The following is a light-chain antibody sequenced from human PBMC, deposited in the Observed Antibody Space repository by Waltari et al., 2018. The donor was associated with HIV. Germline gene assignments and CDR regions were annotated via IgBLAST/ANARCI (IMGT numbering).Light chain of an antibody. CDR1: QTISSN. J-gene: IGKJ4*01. CDR2: GAS. CDR3: QQYNNWPLS. V-gene: IGKV3-15*01. Sequence: EIVMKQSPDTLPVSPGERATLSCRASQTISSNLAWYQQKPGRAPRLLISGASTRATGIPARFSGSGFGTEFTLTISNLQSEDFAVYYCQQYNNWPLSFGGGTKVE.